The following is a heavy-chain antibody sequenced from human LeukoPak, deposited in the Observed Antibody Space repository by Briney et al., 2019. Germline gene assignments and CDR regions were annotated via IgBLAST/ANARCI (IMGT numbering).Heavy chain of an antibody. V-gene: IGHV3-23*01. Sequence: GGSLRLSCAASGFTFSSSGMTWVRQAPGKGLEWVSGISGSGEYTNYADSVKGRFTISRDNSKNTLDLQMNSLRAEDTAVYYCAKGSIGPSSSWRHGGFDFWGQGTMVTVSS. CDR2: ISGSGEYT. J-gene: IGHJ3*01. CDR1: GFTFSSSG. D-gene: IGHD6-13*01. CDR3: AKGSIGPSSSWRHGGFDF.